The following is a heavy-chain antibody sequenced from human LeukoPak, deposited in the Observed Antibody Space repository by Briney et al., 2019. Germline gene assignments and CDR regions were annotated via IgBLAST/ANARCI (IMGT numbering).Heavy chain of an antibody. D-gene: IGHD6-19*01. CDR3: ARDNAGLAVAGTGYFDY. CDR1: GFTVSSNY. Sequence: GGSLRLSCAASGFTVSSNYMSWVRQAPGKGLEWVSVIYSGGSTYYADSVKGRLTISRDNSKNTLYLQMNSLRAEDTAVYYCARDNAGLAVAGTGYFDYWGQGTLVTVSS. V-gene: IGHV3-66*01. CDR2: IYSGGST. J-gene: IGHJ4*02.